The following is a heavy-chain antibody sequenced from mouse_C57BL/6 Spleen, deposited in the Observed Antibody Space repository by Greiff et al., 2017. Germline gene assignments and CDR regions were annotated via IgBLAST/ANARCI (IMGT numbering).Heavy chain of an antibody. CDR3: AKNLVYYDYDVAVTAY. V-gene: IGHV2-5*01. CDR2: IWRGGGT. Sequence: QVQLQQSGPGLVQPSQSLSITCTVSGFSLTSYGVHWVRPSPGKGLEWLGVIWRGGGTDYNAAFMSRLSITKDNSKSQVCLKMNSLQADDTAIYYCAKNLVYYDYDVAVTAYWGQGTSVTVSS. D-gene: IGHD2-4*01. CDR1: GFSLTSYG. J-gene: IGHJ4*01.